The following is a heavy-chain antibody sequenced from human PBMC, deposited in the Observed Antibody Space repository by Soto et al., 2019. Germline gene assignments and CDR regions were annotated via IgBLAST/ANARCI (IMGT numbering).Heavy chain of an antibody. CDR2: INPSGGST. J-gene: IGHJ5*02. V-gene: IGHV1-46*01. CDR1: GYTFTSYY. CDR3: ARDPMGYCSGGSCQTNWFDP. Sequence: ASVKVSCKASGYTFTSYYMHWVRQAPGQGLEWMGIINPSGGSTSYAQKFQGRVTMTRDTSTSTAYMELSSLRSEDTAVYYCARDPMGYCSGGSCQTNWFDPWGQGTLVTVSS. D-gene: IGHD2-15*01.